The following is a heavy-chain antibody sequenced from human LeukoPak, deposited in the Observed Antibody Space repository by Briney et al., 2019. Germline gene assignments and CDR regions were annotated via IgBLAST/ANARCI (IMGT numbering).Heavy chain of an antibody. D-gene: IGHD4-23*01. CDR2: IKSKTDGGTT. Sequence: GGSLRLSCAASGFTFSNAWMSWVRQAPGKGLEWAGRIKSKTDGGTTDYAAPVKGRFTISRDDSKNTLYLQMNSLKTEDTAVYYCTIETVGGYAFDIWGQGTMVTVSS. CDR1: GFTFSNAW. CDR3: TIETVGGYAFDI. V-gene: IGHV3-15*01. J-gene: IGHJ3*02.